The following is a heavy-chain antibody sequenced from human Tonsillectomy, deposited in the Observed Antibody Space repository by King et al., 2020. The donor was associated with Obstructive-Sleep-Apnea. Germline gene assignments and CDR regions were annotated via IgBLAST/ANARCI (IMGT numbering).Heavy chain of an antibody. CDR1: VFTFSNYG. CDR2: IKQDGYEK. Sequence: VQLVESGGGFGQPGGSLRLSCAASVFTFSNYGMSWVRQAPGKGLEWVANIKQDGYEKHYVDSVKGRFTISRDNAKNSLSLQMNSLRAEDTAVYYCARGLNYFDYWGQGTLVTVSS. V-gene: IGHV3-7*04. J-gene: IGHJ4*02. CDR3: ARGLNYFDY.